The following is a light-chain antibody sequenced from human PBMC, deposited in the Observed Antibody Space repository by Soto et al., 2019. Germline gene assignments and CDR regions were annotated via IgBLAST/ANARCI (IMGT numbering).Light chain of an antibody. Sequence: QSVLAQPASVSGSPGQSITISCTGSSSDIGYYNFVSWYQQHPGKAPKLLIFGVTNRPSGISDRFSGSKSGATASLTISGLQAEDEADYYCSSYASTNSLVFGTGTKLTVL. CDR3: SSYASTNSLV. V-gene: IGLV2-14*03. CDR1: SSDIGYYNF. CDR2: GVT. J-gene: IGLJ1*01.